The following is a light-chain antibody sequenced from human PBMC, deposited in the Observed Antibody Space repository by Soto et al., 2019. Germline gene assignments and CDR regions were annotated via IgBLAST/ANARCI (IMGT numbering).Light chain of an antibody. CDR3: QQRSNWPPFT. CDR1: QSVSSY. CDR2: DAS. J-gene: IGKJ3*01. V-gene: IGKV3-11*01. Sequence: EIVLTQSPATLSLSPGERATLSCRASQSVSSYLAWYQQKPGQAPRLLIYDASNRATGIPARFSGSGSGTDFTLTISSLEPGDFAVYYCQQRSNWPPFTFGPGTKVAIK.